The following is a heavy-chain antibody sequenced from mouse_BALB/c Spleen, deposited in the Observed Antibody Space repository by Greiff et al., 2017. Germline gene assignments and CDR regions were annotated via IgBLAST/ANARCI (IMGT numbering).Heavy chain of an antibody. Sequence: EVMLVESGGGLVKPGGSLKLSCAASGFTFSSYTMSWVRQTPEKRLEWVATISSGGGNTYYPDSVKGRFTISRDNAKNNLYLQMSSLRSEDTALYYCARCGGVYDGYRTTFDYWGQGTTLTVSS. D-gene: IGHD2-3*01. J-gene: IGHJ2*01. CDR1: GFTFSSYT. CDR2: ISSGGGNT. CDR3: ARCGGVYDGYRTTFDY. V-gene: IGHV5-9*03.